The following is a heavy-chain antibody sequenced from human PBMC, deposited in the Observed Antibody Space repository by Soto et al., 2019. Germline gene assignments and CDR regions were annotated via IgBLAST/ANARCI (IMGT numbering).Heavy chain of an antibody. D-gene: IGHD6-19*01. V-gene: IGHV3-23*05. J-gene: IGHJ4*02. CDR1: EFTFSSYA. CDR2: VSPSGDDT. Sequence: EVQLLESGGGLVQPGGSLRLSCDASEFTFSSYAMSWVRQAPGKGLEWVSTVSPSGDDTYYADSVRGRSTISRDNSKNTVSLQMNSLTTEDTARYYCAKAKSLRSVRGSSFDSWGQGALVTVSS. CDR3: AKAKSLRSVRGSSFDS.